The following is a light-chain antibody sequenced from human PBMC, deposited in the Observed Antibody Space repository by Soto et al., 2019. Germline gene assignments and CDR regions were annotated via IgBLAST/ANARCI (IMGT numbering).Light chain of an antibody. Sequence: QSVLTQPPSASGTPGQRVTISCSGSSSNIGSNYVYWYQQIPGTAPKLLIYMNSQRPSGVPDRFSGSKSGTSASLAISGLRSEDEADYYCAAWDDSLSGLVFGGGTKLTVL. CDR3: AAWDDSLSGLV. CDR2: MNS. V-gene: IGLV1-47*01. J-gene: IGLJ2*01. CDR1: SSNIGSNY.